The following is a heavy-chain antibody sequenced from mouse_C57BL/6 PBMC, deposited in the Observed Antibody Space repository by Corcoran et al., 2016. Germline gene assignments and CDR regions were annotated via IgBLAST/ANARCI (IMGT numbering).Heavy chain of an antibody. CDR2: FYPGSGSI. CDR3: ARHEDGTGTHDY. J-gene: IGHJ2*01. D-gene: IGHD4-1*01. Sequence: VQQQQFGAEQVKPEASVKLSCKASGYTFTEYTIHWVKQRSGRGLEWIGWFYPGSGSIKYNEKFKDKATLTADKSSSTVYMELSRLTSEDSAVYFCARHEDGTGTHDYWGQGPTLTVSS. V-gene: IGHV1-62-2*01. CDR1: GYTFTEYT.